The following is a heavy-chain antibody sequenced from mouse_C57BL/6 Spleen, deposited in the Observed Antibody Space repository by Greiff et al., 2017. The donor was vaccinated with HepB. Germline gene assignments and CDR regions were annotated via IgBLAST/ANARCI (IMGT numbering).Heavy chain of an antibody. CDR3: ARRSRDGEWFAY. Sequence: EVHLVESGGGLVKPGGSLKLSCAASGFTFSDYGMHWVRQAPEKGLEWVAYISSGSSTIYYADTVKGRFTISRDNAKNTLFLQMTSLRSEDTAMYYCARRSRDGEWFAYWAKGLWSLSLQ. D-gene: IGHD1-1*01. J-gene: IGHJ3*01. V-gene: IGHV5-17*01. CDR1: GFTFSDYG. CDR2: ISSGSSTI.